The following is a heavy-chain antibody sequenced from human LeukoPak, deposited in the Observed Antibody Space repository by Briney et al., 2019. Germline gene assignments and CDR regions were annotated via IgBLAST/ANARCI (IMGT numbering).Heavy chain of an antibody. D-gene: IGHD2-15*01. CDR3: AGLIEGSSVDY. J-gene: IGHJ4*02. Sequence: GASVKVSCKASGYIFTGYYVHWVRQAPGQGLEWMGWINPYSGGTNYAQKFQGRVTMTRDTSISTAYMELSSLRSDDTAVYYCAGLIEGSSVDYWGQGTLVTVSS. V-gene: IGHV1-2*02. CDR1: GYIFTGYY. CDR2: INPYSGGT.